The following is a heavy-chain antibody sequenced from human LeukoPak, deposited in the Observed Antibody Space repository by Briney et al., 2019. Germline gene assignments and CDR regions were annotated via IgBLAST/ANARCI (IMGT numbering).Heavy chain of an antibody. Sequence: ASVKVSCKASGYTFTGYYMHWVRQAPGQGLEWMGWINPNSGGTNYAQKFQGRVTMTRDTSMSTAYMELSRLRSDDTAVYYCARTELSRYYYGMDVWGQGTTVTVSS. CDR2: INPNSGGT. CDR1: GYTFTGYY. D-gene: IGHD1-26*01. J-gene: IGHJ6*02. V-gene: IGHV1-2*02. CDR3: ARTELSRYYYGMDV.